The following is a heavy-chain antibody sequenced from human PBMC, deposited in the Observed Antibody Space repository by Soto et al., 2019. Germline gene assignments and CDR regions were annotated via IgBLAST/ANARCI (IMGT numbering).Heavy chain of an antibody. V-gene: IGHV4-59*08. CDR2: ISYSGST. CDR1: GGSISSYY. Sequence: QVQLQESGPGLVKPSETLSLTCTVSGGSISSYYWSWIRQPPGKGLEWIGYISYSGSTNYNPSLKGRVTISVDTSKNEFSLKLSSVTAADTAVYYCARRGRRDNNWNDFDYWGQGTLVTVSS. D-gene: IGHD1-1*01. J-gene: IGHJ4*02. CDR3: ARRGRRDNNWNDFDY.